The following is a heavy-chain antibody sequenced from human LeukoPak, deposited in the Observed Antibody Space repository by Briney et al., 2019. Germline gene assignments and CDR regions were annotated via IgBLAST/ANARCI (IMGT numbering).Heavy chain of an antibody. D-gene: IGHD5-12*01. CDR3: ARSRSFSGYGAFGP. V-gene: IGHV1-2*02. Sequence: ASVKVSCKASGYTFTSHYLHWVRQAPGQGLEWMGWINPTSGGTYYLQKFQGRVVMTRDTSTGTVYMELSSLTSGDTALYFCARSRSFSGYGAFGPWGQGTLATVSS. CDR1: GYTFTSHY. CDR2: INPTSGGT. J-gene: IGHJ5*02.